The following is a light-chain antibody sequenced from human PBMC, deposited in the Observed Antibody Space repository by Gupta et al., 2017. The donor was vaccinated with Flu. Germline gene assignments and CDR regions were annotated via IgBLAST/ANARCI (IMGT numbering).Light chain of an antibody. CDR2: AAS. Sequence: FLSASVGERGTMTCRASKDIRTYLAGYQQKPGKAPQLLIYAASNLQSGVPSRFSGSGSGTEFTLTISSLQTEDFATYYCQYLNSYPPMYTFGQGTKLEI. J-gene: IGKJ2*01. V-gene: IGKV1-9*01. CDR3: QYLNSYPPMYT. CDR1: KDIRTY.